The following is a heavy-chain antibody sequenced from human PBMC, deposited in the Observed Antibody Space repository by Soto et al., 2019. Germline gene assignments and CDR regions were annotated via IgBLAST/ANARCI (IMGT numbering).Heavy chain of an antibody. V-gene: IGHV3-21*01. Sequence: SGYAVVCVHQRPGKGLDLVSSISSSNSYIYYADSVKGRFTISRDNAKNSLYLQMNSLRAEDTAVYYCARALIYAFDYWGQVTLVPI. CDR1: SGYA. CDR3: ARALIYAFDY. CDR2: ISSSNSYI. D-gene: IGHD4-17*01. J-gene: IGHJ4*02.